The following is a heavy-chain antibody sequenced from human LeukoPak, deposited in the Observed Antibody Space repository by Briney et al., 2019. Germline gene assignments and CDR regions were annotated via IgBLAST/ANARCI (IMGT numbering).Heavy chain of an antibody. CDR3: GIDY. J-gene: IGHJ4*02. CDR1: GFTFSSYA. V-gene: IGHV3-30-3*01. CDR2: MSYDGTEK. Sequence: GGPLRLSCAASGFTFSSYAMHWVRQAPGKGLEWVAVMSYDGTEKNNADSVKGRFTISRDNFKNTLYLQMNSLRAEDTAVYYCGIDYWGQGTLATVSS.